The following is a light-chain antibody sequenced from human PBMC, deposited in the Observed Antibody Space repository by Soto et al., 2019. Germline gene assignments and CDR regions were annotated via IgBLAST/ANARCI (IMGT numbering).Light chain of an antibody. CDR1: QDISNY. CDR2: EAS. V-gene: IGKV1-33*01. Sequence: DLPLTQSPSSLSASVGDRVTITCQASQDISNYLNWYQQKSGKAPKLLINEASNLEAGVPSRFSGSGFGTDFNLTFTSLQPEDIGTYYCQQYDNPVYTFGQGTKLELK. J-gene: IGKJ2*01. CDR3: QQYDNPVYT.